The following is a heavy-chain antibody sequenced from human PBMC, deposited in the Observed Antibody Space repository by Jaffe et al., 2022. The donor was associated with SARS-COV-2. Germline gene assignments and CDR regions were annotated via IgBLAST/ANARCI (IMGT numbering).Heavy chain of an antibody. CDR1: GESFDGYF. V-gene: IGHV4-34*01. CDR3: GRVGIKLMGTENEQQSYYGMDV. D-gene: IGHD2-21*02. J-gene: IGHJ6*02. Sequence: QVQLRQWGTGLLKPTETLSRTCAVFGESFDGYFWSWIRQSPGKGLEWIGEINGRGNTNYNPSLKSRVTMSVDASKKQFSLKLTSASAADTAVYYCGRVGIKLMGTENEQQSYYGMDVWGQGTTVTVSS. CDR2: INGRGNT.